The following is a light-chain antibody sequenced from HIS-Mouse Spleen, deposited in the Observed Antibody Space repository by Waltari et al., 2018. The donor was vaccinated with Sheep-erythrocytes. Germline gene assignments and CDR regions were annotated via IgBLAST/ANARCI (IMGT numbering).Light chain of an antibody. V-gene: IGLV3-10*01. CDR1: ALPTQY. CDR2: EDS. J-gene: IGLJ2*01. Sequence: SYELTQPPSVSVSPGHTARITCPGDALPTQYAYWYQQKSGQAPVLVSYEDSKRPSGIPERFSGSSSGTMATLTISGAQVEDEADYYCYSTDSSGNGVFGGGTKLTVL. CDR3: YSTDSSGNGV.